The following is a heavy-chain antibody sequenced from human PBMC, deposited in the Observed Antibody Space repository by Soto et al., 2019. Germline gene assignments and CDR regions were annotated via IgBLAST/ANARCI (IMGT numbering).Heavy chain of an antibody. Sequence: ASVEVSCNDSGYTFTSYGISWVRQAPGQGLEWMGWISADNGNTNYAQKLQGRVTMTTDTSTSTAYMELRSLTSDDTAVYYFARRGVLPDYWGQGTLVTVSS. D-gene: IGHD3-10*01. CDR3: ARRGVLPDY. CDR1: GYTFTSYG. CDR2: ISADNGNT. V-gene: IGHV1-18*01. J-gene: IGHJ4*02.